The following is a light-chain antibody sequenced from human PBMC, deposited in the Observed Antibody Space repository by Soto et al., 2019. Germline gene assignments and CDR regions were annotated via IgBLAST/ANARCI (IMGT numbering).Light chain of an antibody. V-gene: IGKV1-39*01. CDR2: AAS. CDR3: QQYGSSPDT. CDR1: QSISSY. Sequence: DIQMTQSPSSLSASVGDRVTITCRASQSISSYLNWYQQKPGKAPKLLIYAASSLQSGVPSRFSGSGSGTDFTLTISSLQPEDFAVYYCQQYGSSPDTFGQGTKLEIK. J-gene: IGKJ2*01.